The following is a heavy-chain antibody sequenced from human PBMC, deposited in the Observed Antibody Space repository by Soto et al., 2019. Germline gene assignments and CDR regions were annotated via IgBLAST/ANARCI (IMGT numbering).Heavy chain of an antibody. J-gene: IGHJ4*02. V-gene: IGHV1-3*01. CDR2: INAGNGNT. D-gene: IGHD2-21*02. CDR1: GYTFSSYA. Sequence: GASVKVSCKASGYTFSSYAMHWVRQAPGQRLEWMGWINAGNGNTKYSQKFQGRVTITRDTSASTAYMELSSLRSEDTAVYYCARGARCGDCSIPPLYFDYWGQGTLVTVSS. CDR3: ARGARCGDCSIPPLYFDY.